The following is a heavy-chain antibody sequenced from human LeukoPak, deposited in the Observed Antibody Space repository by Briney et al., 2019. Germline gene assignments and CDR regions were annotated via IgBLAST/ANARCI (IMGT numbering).Heavy chain of an antibody. CDR2: IFHSGST. D-gene: IGHD3-3*02. CDR1: GGSIKSHF. Sequence: SETLSLTCTVSGGSIKSHFWSWVRQPPGKRLEWIGYIFHSGSTYYNPSLKSRVTISVDTSKNQFSLKLSSVTAADTAVYYCARGRAFFDWGQGTLVTVSS. J-gene: IGHJ4*02. V-gene: IGHV4-4*08. CDR3: ARGRAFFD.